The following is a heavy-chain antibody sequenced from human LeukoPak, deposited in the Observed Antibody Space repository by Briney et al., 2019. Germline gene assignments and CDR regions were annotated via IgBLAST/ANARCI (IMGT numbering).Heavy chain of an antibody. CDR1: GYTFTGYY. D-gene: IGHD3-9*01. V-gene: IGHV1-2*02. CDR2: INPNSGGT. CDR3: ARESIVRYFDWLLTRRDAFDI. Sequence: ASVKVSCKASGYTFTGYYMHWVRQAPGQGLEWMGWINPNSGGTNYAQKFQGRVTMTRDTSISTAYMELSRLRCDDTAVYYCARESIVRYFDWLLTRRDAFDIWGQGTMVTVSS. J-gene: IGHJ3*02.